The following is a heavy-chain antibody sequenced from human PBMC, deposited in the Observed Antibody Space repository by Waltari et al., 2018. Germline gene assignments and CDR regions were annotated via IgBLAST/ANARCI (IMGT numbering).Heavy chain of an antibody. CDR1: GYTFTTYE. Sequence: QVQLLQSGAEVKKPGASVKVSCQASGYTFTTYEINWVRQASGQGLEWMGWMNPNTGCTGFAQRFQGRGTRTRDTSFNTAYMELSTLTSEDTALYYCARGRDVYAGFDYNWFDPWGPGTLVTVSS. D-gene: IGHD5-12*01. J-gene: IGHJ5*02. CDR3: ARGRDVYAGFDYNWFDP. V-gene: IGHV1-8*02. CDR2: MNPNTGCT.